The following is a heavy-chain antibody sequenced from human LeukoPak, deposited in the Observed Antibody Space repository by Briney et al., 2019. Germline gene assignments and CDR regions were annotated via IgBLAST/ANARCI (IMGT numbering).Heavy chain of an antibody. CDR1: GFTFSSYW. D-gene: IGHD3-10*01. Sequence: GGSLRLSCAASGFTFSSYWMSWVRQAPGKGLEWVANIKQDGSEKYYVDSVKGRFTISRDNAKNSLYLQMNSLRAEDTAVYYCTTIPTPMVRGPARAFDIWAKGQWSPSLQ. J-gene: IGHJ3*02. CDR2: IKQDGSEK. V-gene: IGHV3-7*01. CDR3: TTIPTPMVRGPARAFDI.